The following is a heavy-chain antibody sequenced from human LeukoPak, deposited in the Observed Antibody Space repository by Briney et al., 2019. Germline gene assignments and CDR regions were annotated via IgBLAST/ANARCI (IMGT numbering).Heavy chain of an antibody. CDR2: ISGSGGSA. J-gene: IGHJ4*02. D-gene: IGHD2-15*01. Sequence: GGSLRLSCAASGFTFSSYAMSWVRQAPGKGLERVSCISGSGGSADYADSVKGRFTISRDNSKKTLYLLMNSLRAEDTALYYCAKDLWGFVEVAAILDYWGQGTLVTVSS. CDR1: GFTFSSYA. V-gene: IGHV3-23*01. CDR3: AKDLWGFVEVAAILDY.